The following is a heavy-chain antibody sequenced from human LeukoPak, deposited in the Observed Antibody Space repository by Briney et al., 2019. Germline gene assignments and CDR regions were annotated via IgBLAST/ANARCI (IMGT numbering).Heavy chain of an antibody. CDR2: ISGSGGST. CDR1: GFTFSSYA. Sequence: GGSLRLSCAASGFTFSSYAMSWVRQAPGKGLEWVSAISGSGGSTYYADSVKGRFTISRDNSKNTLYLQMNSLRAEDTAAYYCAKDQDYYDSSGYRPFDYWGQGTLVTVSS. D-gene: IGHD3-22*01. J-gene: IGHJ4*02. CDR3: AKDQDYYDSSGYRPFDY. V-gene: IGHV3-23*01.